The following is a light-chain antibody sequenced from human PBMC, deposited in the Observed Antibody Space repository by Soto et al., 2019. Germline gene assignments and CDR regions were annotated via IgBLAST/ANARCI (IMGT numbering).Light chain of an antibody. CDR3: QQRRSWPPTIT. CDR1: QSVSSSY. J-gene: IGKJ5*01. Sequence: EIVLTQSPGTLSLSPGDRATLSCRASQSVSSSYLAWYQQKPGQAPGLLIYGASSRATGIPPRFSGSGSGTDFTLTISSLEPEDFAVYYCQQRRSWPPTITFGQGTRLEI. CDR2: GAS. V-gene: IGKV3D-20*02.